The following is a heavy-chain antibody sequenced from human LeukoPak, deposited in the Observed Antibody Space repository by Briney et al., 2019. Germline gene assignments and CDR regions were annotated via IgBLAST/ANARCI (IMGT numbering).Heavy chain of an antibody. Sequence: GASVKVSCKASGYTFTGYYMHWVRQAPGQGLEWMGWINPNSGGTNYAQKFQGRVTMTRDTSISTAYMELSRLRSDDTAVYYCARDLAIITMVRGVLFDYWGQGTLVTVSS. CDR1: GYTFTGYY. D-gene: IGHD3-10*01. CDR2: INPNSGGT. V-gene: IGHV1-2*02. J-gene: IGHJ4*02. CDR3: ARDLAIITMVRGVLFDY.